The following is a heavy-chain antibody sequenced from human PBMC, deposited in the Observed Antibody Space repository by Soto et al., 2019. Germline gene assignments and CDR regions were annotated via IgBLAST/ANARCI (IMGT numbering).Heavy chain of an antibody. V-gene: IGHV3-23*01. CDR2: ISGGRSGT. CDR3: AKGSLRDGIWTICFFVDS. J-gene: IGHJ4*02. D-gene: IGHD3-9*01. CDR1: GFTFSTYA. Sequence: GGSLRLSCAASGFTFSTYAMSWVRQAPGKGLEWVSAISGGRSGTYYADSVRGRFTLSRDDSTNTLYLQMNSLRAEDTAIYYCAKGSLRDGIWTICFFVDSWGQGTRVTVSS.